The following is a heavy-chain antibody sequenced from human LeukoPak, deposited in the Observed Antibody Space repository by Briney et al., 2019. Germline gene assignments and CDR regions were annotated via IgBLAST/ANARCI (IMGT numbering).Heavy chain of an antibody. CDR3: ARRGRNSSGWQDYL. D-gene: IGHD6-25*01. CDR2: IYHTGST. CDR1: GGSISSYY. V-gene: IGHV4-59*01. Sequence: SETLSLTCTVSGGSISSYYWSWIRQPPGKGLEWIANIYHTGSTNYNPSLSGRVTISIDTAKNQFSLKLTSVTAADTDVYYCARRGRNSSGWQDYLWGQGTLVTVSS. J-gene: IGHJ4*02.